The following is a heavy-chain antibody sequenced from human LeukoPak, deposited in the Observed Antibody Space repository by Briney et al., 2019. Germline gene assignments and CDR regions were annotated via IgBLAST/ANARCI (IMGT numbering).Heavy chain of an antibody. J-gene: IGHJ5*02. Sequence: SVKVSCKASGGTFSSYAISWVRQAPGQGLEWMGGIIPILGTANYAQKFQGRVTITADESTSTAYMELSSLRSEDTAVYYCARGYGSGSHTMFDPWGQGTLVTVSS. V-gene: IGHV1-69*01. D-gene: IGHD3-10*01. CDR2: IIPILGTA. CDR1: GGTFSSYA. CDR3: ARGYGSGSHTMFDP.